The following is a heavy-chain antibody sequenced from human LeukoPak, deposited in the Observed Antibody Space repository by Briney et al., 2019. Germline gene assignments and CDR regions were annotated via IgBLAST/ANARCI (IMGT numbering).Heavy chain of an antibody. Sequence: SETLSLTCAVYGGSFSDYYRNWIRQPPGKGLEWIGEINHSGITNYNPSLKSRVTMSVDTFKNQFSLTLSSVTAADTAVYYCARVQDFETRGYYLGYWGHGTLVTVSS. V-gene: IGHV4-34*01. D-gene: IGHD3-22*01. CDR1: GGSFSDYY. CDR3: ARVQDFETRGYYLGY. CDR2: INHSGIT. J-gene: IGHJ4*01.